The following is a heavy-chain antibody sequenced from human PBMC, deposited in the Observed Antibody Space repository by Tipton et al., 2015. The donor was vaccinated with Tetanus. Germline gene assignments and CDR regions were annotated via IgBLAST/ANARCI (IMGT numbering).Heavy chain of an antibody. D-gene: IGHD3-10*01. CDR1: GGSLSGYH. Sequence: TLSLTCTVSGGSLSGYHWNWIRQSPGKGLEWIGNIYHSESANYNPSLKSRVTISVDTSKNQITLTLKSVTAADTALYYCAGDGEEIMTSDRRQRRATNYYYHYGLDVWGQGTTVTVSS. CDR2: IYHSESA. CDR3: AGDGEEIMTSDRRQRRATNYYYHYGLDV. V-gene: IGHV4-59*01. J-gene: IGHJ6*02.